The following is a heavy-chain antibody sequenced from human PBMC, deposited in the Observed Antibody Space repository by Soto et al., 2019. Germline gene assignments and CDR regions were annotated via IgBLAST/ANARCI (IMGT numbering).Heavy chain of an antibody. J-gene: IGHJ4*02. CDR3: ARVGVGPTRRYCDR. CDR2: IFYSGST. Sequence: QVQLQESGPGLVRPSETLSLTCYVSTGSVSSDAHYWSWVRQPPGKGLEWIAYIFYSGSTNYNPSLKSRVTISIDTSKNQFSLDLKSVTAADTAVYYCARVGVGPTRRYCDRWGQGALITVSS. D-gene: IGHD3-3*01. V-gene: IGHV4-61*08. CDR1: TGSVSSDAHY.